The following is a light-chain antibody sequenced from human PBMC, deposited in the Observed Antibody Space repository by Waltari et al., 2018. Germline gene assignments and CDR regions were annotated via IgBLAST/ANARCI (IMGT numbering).Light chain of an antibody. J-gene: IGKJ3*01. CDR1: QSLLNSNGYTY. CDR3: MQALETIFT. CDR2: LGS. Sequence: DIVMTQSPLSLSVIPGEPASISCRSSQSLLNSNGYTYLDWYLQKPGQSPQLLLYLGSYRASGVPDRFSGRGSGTDFTLKISRVEAEDVGVYYCMQALETIFTFGPGTKVDIK. V-gene: IGKV2-28*01.